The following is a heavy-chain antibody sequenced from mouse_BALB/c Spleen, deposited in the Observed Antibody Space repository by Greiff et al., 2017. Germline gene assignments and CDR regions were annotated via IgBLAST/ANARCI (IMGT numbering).Heavy chain of an antibody. J-gene: IGHJ4*01. Sequence: EVQRVESGGGLVKPGGSLKLSCAASGFTFSSYAMSWVRQSPEKRLEWVAEISSGGSYTYYPDTVTGRFTISRDNAKNTLYLEMSSLRSEDTAMYYCARGGGSSGGYYAMDYWGQGTSVTVSS. V-gene: IGHV5-9-4*01. CDR3: ARGGGSSGGYYAMDY. CDR1: GFTFSSYA. CDR2: ISSGGSYT. D-gene: IGHD1-1*01.